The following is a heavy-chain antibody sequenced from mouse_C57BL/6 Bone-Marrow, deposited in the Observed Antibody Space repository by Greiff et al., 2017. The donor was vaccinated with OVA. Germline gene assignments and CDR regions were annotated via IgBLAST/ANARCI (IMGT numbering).Heavy chain of an antibody. Sequence: EVQLQQSGAELVRPGASVKLSCTASGFNIKDDYMHWVKQRPEQGLEWIGWIYPVNGDTDYASKFQGKATLTADTSSNTAYLQLSSLTSEDTAVYYCTSRDNYAMDYWGQGTSVTVSS. CDR3: TSRDNYAMDY. J-gene: IGHJ4*01. CDR1: GFNIKDDY. V-gene: IGHV14-4*01. CDR2: IYPVNGDT.